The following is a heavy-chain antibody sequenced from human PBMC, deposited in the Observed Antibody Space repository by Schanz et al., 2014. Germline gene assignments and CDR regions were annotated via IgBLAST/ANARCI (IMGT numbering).Heavy chain of an antibody. CDR1: GYTFSDHF. CDR3: AKEGSIYWDRSVDY. Sequence: EVQLVESGGGLVQPGGSLRLSCAASGYTFSDHFMDWVRQAPGKGLEYVSGISWNSGTAVYADSVKGRFTISRDNAKNSLYLQMNSLRPEDTAVYYCAKEGSIYWDRSVDYWGQGTRVTVSA. J-gene: IGHJ4*02. CDR2: ISWNSGTA. D-gene: IGHD1-26*01. V-gene: IGHV3-9*01.